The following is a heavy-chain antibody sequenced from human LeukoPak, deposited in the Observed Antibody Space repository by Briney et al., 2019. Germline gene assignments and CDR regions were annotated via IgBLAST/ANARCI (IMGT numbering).Heavy chain of an antibody. CDR2: IKRDGTDK. CDR1: GFTFSGSW. V-gene: IGHV3-7*05. D-gene: IGHD3-22*01. CDR3: ARNRGGGSGYSDY. J-gene: IGHJ4*02. Sequence: PGGSLRLSCAASGFTFSGSWMDWVRQAPGKGLEWVAIIKRDGTDKYYVDSVKGRFTVSKDNAKNLLYLQMNSLRAEDTAMYYCARNRGGGSGYSDYWGQGTLVTVSS.